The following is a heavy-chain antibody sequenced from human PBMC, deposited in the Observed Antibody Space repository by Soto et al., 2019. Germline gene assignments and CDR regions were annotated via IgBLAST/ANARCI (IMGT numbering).Heavy chain of an antibody. Sequence: SVKVSCKASGVTFSSYAISWVRQAPGQGLEWMGGIIPIFGTANYAQKFQGRVTITADESTSTAYMELSSLRSEDTAVYYCARESPNSSCWYGGGWFDPWGKGPLVTVSS. V-gene: IGHV1-69*13. CDR2: IIPIFGTA. CDR1: GVTFSSYA. J-gene: IGHJ5*02. CDR3: ARESPNSSCWYGGGWFDP. D-gene: IGHD6-19*01.